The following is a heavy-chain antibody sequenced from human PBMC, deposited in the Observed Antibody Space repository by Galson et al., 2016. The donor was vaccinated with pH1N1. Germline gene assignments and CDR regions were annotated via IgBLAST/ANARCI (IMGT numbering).Heavy chain of an antibody. Sequence: LRLSCAASGFTFNTWHMDWVRQAPGEGLEWISFITYPSGTTYYADSVRGRFIVSRDNAKNSLYLQMNSLRAEDTAIYYCARPGNYDGDRRGAFDLWGQGTMVTVSP. CDR1: GFTFNTWH. CDR2: ITYPSGTT. J-gene: IGHJ3*01. D-gene: IGHD4-23*01. V-gene: IGHV3-48*03. CDR3: ARPGNYDGDRRGAFDL.